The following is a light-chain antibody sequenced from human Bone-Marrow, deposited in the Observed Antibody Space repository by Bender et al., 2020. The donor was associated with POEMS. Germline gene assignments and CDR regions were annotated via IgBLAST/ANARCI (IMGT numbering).Light chain of an antibody. V-gene: IGLV3-1*01. CDR2: QDD. J-gene: IGLJ1*01. CDR1: KLGDKF. CDR3: QAWDSSTAD. Sequence: SYELTQPPSVSVSPGQTARITCSGDKLGDKFASWYHQRPGQSPVLVIYQDDRRPSGIPERISGSNSGNTATLTISGTHDMEEGDYYCQAWDSSTADFGTGTKVTVL.